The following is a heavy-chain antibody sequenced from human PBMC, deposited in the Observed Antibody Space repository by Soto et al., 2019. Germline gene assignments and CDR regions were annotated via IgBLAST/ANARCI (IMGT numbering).Heavy chain of an antibody. J-gene: IGHJ3*02. D-gene: IGHD5-12*01. V-gene: IGHV4-59*01. Sequence: QVQLQESGPGLVKPSETLSLTCTVSGGSISSYYWSWIRQSPGKGLEWVAYISHTGTTDYNPSLKSRLTISLDTSKSQFSVKLPSVTAAETAVYYCARGTPWMDAFDIWGQGTKVTVSP. CDR3: ARGTPWMDAFDI. CDR1: GGSISSYY. CDR2: ISHTGTT.